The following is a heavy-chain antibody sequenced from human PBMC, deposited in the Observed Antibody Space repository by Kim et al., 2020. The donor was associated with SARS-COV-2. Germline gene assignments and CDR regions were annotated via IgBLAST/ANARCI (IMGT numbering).Heavy chain of an antibody. D-gene: IGHD6-19*01. CDR3: ARDRRIAVAGTPFWFDP. CDR1: GGSISSSSYY. Sequence: SETLSLTCTVSGGSISSSSYYWGWIRQPPGKGLEWIGSIYYSGSTYYNPSLKSRVTISVDTSKNQFSLKLSSVTAADTAVYYCARDRRIAVAGTPFWFDPWGQGTLVTVSS. V-gene: IGHV4-39*07. J-gene: IGHJ5*02. CDR2: IYYSGST.